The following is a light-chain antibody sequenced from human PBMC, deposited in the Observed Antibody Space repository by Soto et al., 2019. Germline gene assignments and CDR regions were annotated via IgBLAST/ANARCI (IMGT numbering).Light chain of an antibody. J-gene: IGKJ1*01. V-gene: IGKV3-15*01. Sequence: EIVMTQSPATLSVSPGERATLSSRASQSVSSNLAWYQQKPGQAPRLLIYGASTRATGIPARFSGSGSGTEFTLTISSLQSEDFAVYYCQQYNNWPPEGTFGQGTKVEIK. CDR2: GAS. CDR3: QQYNNWPPEGT. CDR1: QSVSSN.